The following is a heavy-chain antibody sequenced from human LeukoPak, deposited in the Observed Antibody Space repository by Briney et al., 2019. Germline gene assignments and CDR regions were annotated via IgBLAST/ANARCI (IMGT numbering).Heavy chain of an antibody. CDR3: ARDIRWEHSGFDY. Sequence: PGGSLRLSCAASGFTFSTYWMHWVRQAPGKGLVWVSRIYIDGSSTNYADSVKGRFTISRDNAKNSLYLQMNSLRAEDTAVYYCARDIRWEHSGFDYWGQGTLVTVSS. CDR2: IYIDGSST. V-gene: IGHV3-74*01. J-gene: IGHJ4*02. D-gene: IGHD4-23*01. CDR1: GFTFSTYW.